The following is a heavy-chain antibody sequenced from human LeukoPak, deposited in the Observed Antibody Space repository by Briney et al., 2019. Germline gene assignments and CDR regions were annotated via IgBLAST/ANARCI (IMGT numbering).Heavy chain of an antibody. CDR1: GFTFSGSA. CDR2: IRSTANGYAT. Sequence: GGSLRLSCAASGFTFSGSALHWVRQASGKGLEWVGRIRSTANGYATAYAASVKGRFTISRDDSKNTAYLQMDSLKTEDTAVYYCARQGITIFGVVPSPVDYWGQGTLVTVSS. CDR3: ARQGITIFGVVPSPVDY. J-gene: IGHJ4*02. V-gene: IGHV3-73*01. D-gene: IGHD3-3*01.